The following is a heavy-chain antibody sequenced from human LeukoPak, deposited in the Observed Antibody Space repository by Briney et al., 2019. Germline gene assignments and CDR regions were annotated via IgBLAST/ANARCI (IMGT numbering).Heavy chain of an antibody. D-gene: IGHD4-11*01. Sequence: QTGGSLRLSCAASGFTFSSYAMHWVRQAPGKGLEWVAVISYDGSNKYYADSVKGRFTISRDNSKNTLYLQMNSLRVEDTAIYYCAKGPLDYIHGTHYFDYWGQGTLVTVSS. CDR3: AKGPLDYIHGTHYFDY. CDR1: GFTFSSYA. CDR2: ISYDGSNK. J-gene: IGHJ4*02. V-gene: IGHV3-30*04.